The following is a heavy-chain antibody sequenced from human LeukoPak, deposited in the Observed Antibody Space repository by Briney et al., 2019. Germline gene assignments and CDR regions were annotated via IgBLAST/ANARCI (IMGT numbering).Heavy chain of an antibody. CDR2: MNPNSGNT. J-gene: IGHJ4*02. V-gene: IGHV1-8*03. CDR3: ARDLSGVAGYTYGRGIDY. CDR1: GYTFTGYY. D-gene: IGHD5-18*01. Sequence: GASVKVSCKASGYTFTGYYMHWVRQAPGQGLEWMGWMNPNSGNTGYAQKFQGRVTITRNTSISTAYMELSSLRSEDTAVYYCARDLSGVAGYTYGRGIDYWGQGTLVTVSS.